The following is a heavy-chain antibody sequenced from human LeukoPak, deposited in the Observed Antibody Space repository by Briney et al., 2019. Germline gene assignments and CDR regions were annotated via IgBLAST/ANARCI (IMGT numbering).Heavy chain of an antibody. D-gene: IGHD3-22*01. CDR2: IIPIVGTT. CDR1: GGTFSSYA. J-gene: IGHJ4*02. V-gene: IGHV1-69*13. CDR3: ARGGYYYDSSGYSHLPDY. Sequence: ASVKVSCKASGGTFSSYALSWVRQAPGQGLEWMGGIIPIVGTTNYAQMFQGRVTITADESTSTAYMELSSLRSEDTAVYYCARGGYYYDSSGYSHLPDYWGQGTLVTVSA.